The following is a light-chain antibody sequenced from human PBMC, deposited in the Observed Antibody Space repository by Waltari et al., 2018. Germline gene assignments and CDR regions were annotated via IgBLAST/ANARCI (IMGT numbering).Light chain of an antibody. CDR2: AVN. V-gene: IGLV2-23*02. Sequence: QSALTQPASVSGSPGQSITISCTGTRSDVGSYNLVSWYQQDPGKAPKLMIYAVNKRPSGFSNLFSGSKSGNTASLTISGLQAEDEADYYCCSYAVSSTQAVFGGGTKLTVL. J-gene: IGLJ2*01. CDR3: CSYAVSSTQAV. CDR1: RSDVGSYNL.